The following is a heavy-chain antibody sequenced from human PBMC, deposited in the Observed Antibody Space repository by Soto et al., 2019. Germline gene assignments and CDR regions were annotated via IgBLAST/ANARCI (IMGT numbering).Heavy chain of an antibody. D-gene: IGHD2-8*01. J-gene: IGHJ4*02. Sequence: PGGSLRLSCAASGFTFSSYAMSWVRQAPGKGLEWVSAISGSGGSTYYADSVKGRFTISRDNSKNTLYLQMNSLRAEDTAVYYCAKVLVRRTYGPKDLDYWGQGTLVTVSS. CDR2: ISGSGGST. V-gene: IGHV3-23*01. CDR3: AKVLVRRTYGPKDLDY. CDR1: GFTFSSYA.